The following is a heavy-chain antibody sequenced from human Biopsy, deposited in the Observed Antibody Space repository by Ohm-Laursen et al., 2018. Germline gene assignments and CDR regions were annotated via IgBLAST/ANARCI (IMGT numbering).Heavy chain of an antibody. CDR2: ISPSSGGT. Sequence: SSVKVSCKASGYTFTDYFLHWVRQAPGQGPEWMGWISPSSGGTNYAQKFQGRVTMIRDTSATTGYMELRSLRSDDTAVYYCARDCQPYLVTIHYYYYGMDVWGQGTTVTVSS. CDR3: ARDCQPYLVTIHYYYYGMDV. CDR1: GYTFTDYF. V-gene: IGHV1-2*02. D-gene: IGHD3-9*01. J-gene: IGHJ6*02.